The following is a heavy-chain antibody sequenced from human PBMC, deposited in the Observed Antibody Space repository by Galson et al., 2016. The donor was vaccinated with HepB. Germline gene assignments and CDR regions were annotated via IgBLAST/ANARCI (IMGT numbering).Heavy chain of an antibody. CDR3: ALYYYDISGFVEYFQH. D-gene: IGHD3-22*01. J-gene: IGHJ1*01. V-gene: IGHV3-7*03. Sequence: SLRLSCATSGFTFGSVWMSWVRQAPGKGLEWVANIKSDGSERYYVDSLKGRFTISRDNARNSLYLQMNNLRSEYTAVYYCALYYYDISGFVEYFQHWGQGTRVTVSS. CDR1: GFTFGSVW. CDR2: IKSDGSER.